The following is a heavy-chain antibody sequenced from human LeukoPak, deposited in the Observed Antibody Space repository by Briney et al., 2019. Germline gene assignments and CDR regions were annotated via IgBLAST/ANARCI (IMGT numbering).Heavy chain of an antibody. CDR3: AREGDGYNFGY. CDR1: GGSISSGGYS. CDR2: IYHSGST. D-gene: IGHD5-24*01. J-gene: IGHJ4*02. Sequence: SETLSLTCDVSGGSISSGGYSWGWIRQPPGKGLEWIGYIYHSGSTYYNPSLKSRVTISVDRSKNQFSLKLSSVTAADTAVYYCAREGDGYNFGYWGQGTLVTVSS. V-gene: IGHV4-30-2*01.